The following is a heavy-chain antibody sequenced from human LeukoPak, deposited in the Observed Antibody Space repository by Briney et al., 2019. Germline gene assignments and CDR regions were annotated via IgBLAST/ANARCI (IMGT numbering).Heavy chain of an antibody. Sequence: GGSLRLSCAASGFTFSSYGMHWVRQAPGKGLEWVAVISYDGSNKYYADSVKGRFTISRDNSKNTLYLQMNSLRAEDTAVYYCAKSGGSSQFDYWGQGTLVTVSS. CDR3: AKSGGSSQFDY. D-gene: IGHD3-10*01. CDR2: ISYDGSNK. J-gene: IGHJ4*02. V-gene: IGHV3-30*18. CDR1: GFTFSSYG.